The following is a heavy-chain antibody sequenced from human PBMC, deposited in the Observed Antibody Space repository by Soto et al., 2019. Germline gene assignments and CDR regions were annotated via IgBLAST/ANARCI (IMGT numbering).Heavy chain of an antibody. V-gene: IGHV3-48*03. CDR3: ASPTYYDFWSGYYRDY. CDR2: IGGRGTSS. CDR1: GFTFSNYA. J-gene: IGHJ4*02. Sequence: GGSLRLSCAASGFTFSNYAMSWVRQAPGKGLEWVSGIGGRGTSSYYADSVKGRFTISRDNAKNSLYLQMNSLRAEDTAVYYCASPTYYDFWSGYYRDYWGQGTLVTVSS. D-gene: IGHD3-3*01.